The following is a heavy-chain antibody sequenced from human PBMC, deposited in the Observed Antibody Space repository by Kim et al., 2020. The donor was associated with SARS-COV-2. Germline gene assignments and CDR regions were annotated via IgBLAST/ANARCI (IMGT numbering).Heavy chain of an antibody. CDR3: ARGYWATVTLGYYYYGMDV. V-gene: IGHV1-69*13. D-gene: IGHD4-4*01. J-gene: IGHJ6*02. CDR1: GGTFSSYA. Sequence: ASVKVSCKASGGTFSSYAISWVRQAPGQGLEWMGGIIPIFGTANYAQKFRGRVTITADESTSTAYMELSSLRSEDTAVYYCARGYWATVTLGYYYYGMDVWGQGTTVTVSS. CDR2: IIPIFGTA.